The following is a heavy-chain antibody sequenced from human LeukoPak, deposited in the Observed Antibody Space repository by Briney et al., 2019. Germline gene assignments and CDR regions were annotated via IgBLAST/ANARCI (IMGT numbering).Heavy chain of an antibody. CDR2: INSDGSST. D-gene: IGHD3-22*01. J-gene: IGHJ4*02. CDR3: ARGAPSWGVVVISEAHC. V-gene: IGHV3-74*01. CDR1: GFTFSSYW. Sequence: GGSLRLSCAASGFTFSSYWMHWARQAPGKGLVWVSRINSDGSSTSYADSVKGRFTISRDNAKNTLHLQMNSLRVEDTAVYYCARGAPSWGVVVISEAHCWGQGTLVTVSS.